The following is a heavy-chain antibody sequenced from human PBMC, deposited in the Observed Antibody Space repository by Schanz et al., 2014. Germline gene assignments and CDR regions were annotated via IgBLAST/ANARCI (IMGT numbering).Heavy chain of an antibody. J-gene: IGHJ4*02. CDR1: GFSFGTYA. CDR3: ARWFLIRGVILDS. Sequence: VQLVDSGGGLVKPGGSLRLSCAASGFSFGTYAMSWVRQAPGKGLLWVSAISGSGGSTYYADSVKGRFTISRDNSRDTVYLQMNSLRADDTAMYYCARWFLIRGVILDSWGQGTLVTVSS. V-gene: IGHV3-23*04. CDR2: ISGSGGST. D-gene: IGHD3-10*01.